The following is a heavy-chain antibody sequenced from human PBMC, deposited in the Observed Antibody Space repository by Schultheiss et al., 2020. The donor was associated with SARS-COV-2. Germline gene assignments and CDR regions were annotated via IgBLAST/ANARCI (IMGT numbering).Heavy chain of an antibody. CDR2: ISGSGGST. V-gene: IGHV3-23*01. Sequence: GESLKISCAASGFTFSSYAMSWVRQAPGKGLEWVSAISGSGGSTYYADSVKGRFTISRDNSKNTLYLQMNSLRAEDTAVYYCAREGRYCRGGSCYSVGAFDIWGQGTMVTVSS. J-gene: IGHJ3*02. D-gene: IGHD2-15*01. CDR3: AREGRYCRGGSCYSVGAFDI. CDR1: GFTFSSYA.